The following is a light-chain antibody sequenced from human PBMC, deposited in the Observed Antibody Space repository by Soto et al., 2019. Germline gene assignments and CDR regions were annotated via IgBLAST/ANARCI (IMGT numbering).Light chain of an antibody. CDR1: QSIGTK. CDR2: AAS. Sequence: DIQMTQSPSSLSASVGDRVTITCRASQSIGTKLSWYQQKPGKAPKLLIHAASSLQSGVPSRFSGSGSGTDFTLTISSLQPEEFAVYYCQQSSSTLYTFGQGTNLEIK. V-gene: IGKV1-39*01. J-gene: IGKJ2*01. CDR3: QQSSSTLYT.